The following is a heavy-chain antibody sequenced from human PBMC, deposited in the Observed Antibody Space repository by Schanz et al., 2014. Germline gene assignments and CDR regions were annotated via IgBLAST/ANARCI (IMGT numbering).Heavy chain of an antibody. CDR3: ARGVRIDY. V-gene: IGHV3-7*01. J-gene: IGHJ4*02. CDR1: GFIFSNSW. D-gene: IGHD3-3*01. Sequence: EVQLVESGGGLVQPGGSLRLSCAASGFIFSNSWMSWVRQAPGKGLEWVANIKQDGSEKYYVDSVKGRFTISRDNAKNSLYLQMNSLTAEDTAVYYCARGVRIDYWGQGTLVTV. CDR2: IKQDGSEK.